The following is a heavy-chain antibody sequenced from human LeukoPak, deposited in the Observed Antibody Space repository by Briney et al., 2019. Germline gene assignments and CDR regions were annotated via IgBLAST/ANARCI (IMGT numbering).Heavy chain of an antibody. D-gene: IGHD3-22*01. Sequence: SETLSLTCTVSGTSIRNYYWSWVRQSPGQGLEWLAYGHHTGSSNFSPPFRSRVTTSVDASRKQFSLRLTSMTAADTAVYYCAREKEGTDHDSTAAFHYWGQGILVIVSS. CDR2: GHHTGSS. CDR1: GTSIRNYY. CDR3: AREKEGTDHDSTAAFHY. J-gene: IGHJ4*02. V-gene: IGHV4-59*01.